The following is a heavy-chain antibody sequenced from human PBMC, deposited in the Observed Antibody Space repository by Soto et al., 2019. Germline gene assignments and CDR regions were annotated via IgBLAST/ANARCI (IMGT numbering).Heavy chain of an antibody. J-gene: IGHJ5*02. CDR3: ARHWCTRGPCYRDA. D-gene: IGHD2-15*01. CDR2: IYNTGVT. CDR1: GDSIYSSDYY. V-gene: IGHV4-39*01. Sequence: SETLSLTCTVSGDSIYSSDYYWAWIRQSPGRGLEWIRTIYNTGVTYYNPSHKSRVTPSVDPANNQLTQGLNSVTAADTAQYYYARHWCTRGPCYRDAWGQGTLVTVSS.